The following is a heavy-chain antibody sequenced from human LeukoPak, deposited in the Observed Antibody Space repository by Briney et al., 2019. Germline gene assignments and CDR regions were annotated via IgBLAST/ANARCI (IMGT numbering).Heavy chain of an antibody. Sequence: GGSLRLSCVASGFTVITNYIGWARQAPGKGLEWVSVIYSDGSTYYADSVKGRFTISRDNSKNTLYLQMNSLRSEDTAVYYCARGLERLTMIWGIFDYWGQGTLVTVSS. J-gene: IGHJ4*02. V-gene: IGHV3-53*01. CDR1: GFTVITNY. CDR3: ARGLERLTMIWGIFDY. D-gene: IGHD3-10*01. CDR2: IYSDGST.